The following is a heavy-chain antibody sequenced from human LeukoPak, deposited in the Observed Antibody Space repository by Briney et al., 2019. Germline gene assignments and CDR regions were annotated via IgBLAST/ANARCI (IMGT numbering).Heavy chain of an antibody. CDR2: ISLDGNNK. V-gene: IGHV3-30-3*01. CDR1: GFTFSSYA. D-gene: IGHD5-24*01. J-gene: IGHJ4*02. Sequence: GGSLRLSCAASGFTFSSYAIHWVRQAPGKGLEWVAVISLDGNNKYYADSVKGRFTISRDNSKNTLYLQMNSLRAEDTALYYCAKDLGPGSMATSPGFDYWGQGTLVTVSS. CDR3: AKDLGPGSMATSPGFDY.